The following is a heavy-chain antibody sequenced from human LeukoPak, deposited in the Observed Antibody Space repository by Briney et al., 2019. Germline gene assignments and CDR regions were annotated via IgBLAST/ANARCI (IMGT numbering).Heavy chain of an antibody. V-gene: IGHV3-7*05. CDR1: GFTFSNYW. Sequence: GGSLRLSCAVSGFTFSNYWMSWVRQAPGKGLEWVASINLDGSGESYVDSVKGRFTISRDNAENSLYLQMNSLRAEDTAVYYCASQFSRGYWGQGTLVTVSS. D-gene: IGHD3-10*01. CDR3: ASQFSRGY. CDR2: INLDGSGE. J-gene: IGHJ4*02.